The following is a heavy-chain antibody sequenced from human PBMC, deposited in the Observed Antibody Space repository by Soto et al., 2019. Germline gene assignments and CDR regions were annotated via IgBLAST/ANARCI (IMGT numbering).Heavy chain of an antibody. CDR2: ISYDGSNK. CDR3: ARDGSRSGYYGGIDC. Sequence: QVQLVESGGGVVQPGRSPRLSCAASGFTFRSYAMHWVRQAPGKGLEWVAVISYDGSNKYYADSVKGRFTISRDNSKNTLYLQMNSLRAEDTAVYYCARDGSRSGYYGGIDCWGQGTLVTVSS. V-gene: IGHV3-30-3*01. D-gene: IGHD5-12*01. CDR1: GFTFRSYA. J-gene: IGHJ4*02.